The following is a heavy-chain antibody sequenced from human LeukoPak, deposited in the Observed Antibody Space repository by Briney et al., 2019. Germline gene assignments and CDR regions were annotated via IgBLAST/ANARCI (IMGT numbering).Heavy chain of an antibody. CDR2: IHPDGSRT. V-gene: IGHV3-74*01. D-gene: IGHD5-12*01. CDR1: GFTFSDYW. J-gene: IGHJ4*02. CDR3: AREQRYDDFDY. Sequence: GGSLRLSCAASGFTFSDYWMQWVRHTPGKGLVWVSRIHPDGSRTSYIDSVKGRFIISRDNAENTVYLQMNGLRAEDAGVYYCAREQRYDDFDYWGQGILVTVSS.